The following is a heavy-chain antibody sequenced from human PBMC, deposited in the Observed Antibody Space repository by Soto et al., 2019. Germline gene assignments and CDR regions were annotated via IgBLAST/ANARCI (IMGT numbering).Heavy chain of an antibody. Sequence: EVQLVESGGGLIQPGGSLRLSCAASGFTVSSNYMSWVRQAPGKGLEWVSVIYSGGSTYYADSVKGRFTISRDNSKNTLYLQMNSLRAEDTALYYCARERQWEPLPYWGQGTLISVSP. CDR2: IYSGGST. D-gene: IGHD1-26*01. V-gene: IGHV3-53*01. J-gene: IGHJ4*02. CDR3: ARERQWEPLPY. CDR1: GFTVSSNY.